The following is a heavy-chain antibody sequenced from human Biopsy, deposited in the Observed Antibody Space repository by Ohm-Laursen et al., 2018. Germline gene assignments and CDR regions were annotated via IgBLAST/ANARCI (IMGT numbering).Heavy chain of an antibody. CDR2: TYYRSQWHS. D-gene: IGHD1-1*01. CDR3: ARETPTGIPFNWFDP. J-gene: IGHJ5*02. V-gene: IGHV6-1*01. CDR1: GDSVSNKDAA. Sequence: LQTLSLTCAISGDSVSNKDAAWNWIRRSPSRGLEWLGRTYYRSQWHSDYAVSVRSRITIKSYTSRNQFSLQLNSVTPDDTAVYFCARETPTGIPFNWFDPWGQGTLVTVSS.